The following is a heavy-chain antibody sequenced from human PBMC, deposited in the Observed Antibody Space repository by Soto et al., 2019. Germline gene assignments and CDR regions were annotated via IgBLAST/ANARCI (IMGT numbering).Heavy chain of an antibody. CDR1: GFTFSTYA. CDR3: AKDRRAGGNYGFYSDF. D-gene: IGHD1-7*01. Sequence: GGCLRLSCAASGFTFSTYAMTWVRQAPGKGLEWVSFSSATGAGTYYADSVKGRFTISRDNSKNTLYLQMTSLRADDTAVYYCAKDRRAGGNYGFYSDFWGQGALVNVSS. CDR2: SSATGAGT. J-gene: IGHJ4*02. V-gene: IGHV3-23*01.